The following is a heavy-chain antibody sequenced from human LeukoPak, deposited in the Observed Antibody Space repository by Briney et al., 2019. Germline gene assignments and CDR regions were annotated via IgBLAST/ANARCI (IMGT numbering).Heavy chain of an antibody. V-gene: IGHV3-30*04. CDR2: ISYDGSNK. Sequence: GGTLRLSCAASGFTFSSYAMHWVRQAPGKGLEWVAVISYDGSNKYYAASVKGRFTISRDNSKNTLYLQMNSLRAEDTAVYYCARGSGYFDDAFDIWGQGTMVTVSS. CDR1: GFTFSSYA. J-gene: IGHJ3*02. D-gene: IGHD3-22*01. CDR3: ARGSGYFDDAFDI.